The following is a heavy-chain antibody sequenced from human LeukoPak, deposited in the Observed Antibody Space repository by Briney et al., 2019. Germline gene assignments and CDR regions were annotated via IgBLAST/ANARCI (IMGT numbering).Heavy chain of an antibody. CDR2: MNPNSGNT. CDR3: ARDHGGRYYYYYMDV. D-gene: IGHD5-24*01. V-gene: IGHV1-8*01. Sequence: ASVKVSCKASGYTFTSYDINWVRQATGQGLEWMGWMNPNSGNTGYAQKFQGRVTMTRNTSISTAYMELSSLRSEDTAVYYCARDHGGRYYYYYMDVWGKGTTVTVSS. J-gene: IGHJ6*03. CDR1: GYTFTSYD.